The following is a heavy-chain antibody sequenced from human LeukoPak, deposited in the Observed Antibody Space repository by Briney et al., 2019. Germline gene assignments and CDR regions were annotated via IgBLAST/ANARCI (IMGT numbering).Heavy chain of an antibody. Sequence: ASVKVSCKASGYTFTGYYMHWVRQAPGQGLEWMGWINPKSGGTNYAQKFQGRVTMTRDTSISTAYMELSSLRSDDTAVHYCARDSPSDYYDSSGYDYWGQETLVTVSS. CDR2: INPKSGGT. D-gene: IGHD3-22*01. V-gene: IGHV1-2*02. CDR3: ARDSPSDYYDSSGYDY. J-gene: IGHJ4*02. CDR1: GYTFTGYY.